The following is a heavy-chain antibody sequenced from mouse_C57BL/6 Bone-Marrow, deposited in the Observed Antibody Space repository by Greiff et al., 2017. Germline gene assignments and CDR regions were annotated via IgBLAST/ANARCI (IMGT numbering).Heavy chain of an antibody. D-gene: IGHD1-1*01. J-gene: IGHJ3*01. Sequence: EVKLVESGGGLVKPGGSLKLSCAASGFTFSDYGMHWVRQAPEKGLEWVAYISSGSSTIYYADTVKGRFTISRDNAKNTLFLQMTSLRSEDTAMYYCARMPYYYGSSFAYWGQGTLVTVSA. V-gene: IGHV5-17*01. CDR2: ISSGSSTI. CDR3: ARMPYYYGSSFAY. CDR1: GFTFSDYG.